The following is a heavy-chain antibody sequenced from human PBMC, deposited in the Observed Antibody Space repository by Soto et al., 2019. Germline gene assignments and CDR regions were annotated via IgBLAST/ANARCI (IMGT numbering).Heavy chain of an antibody. V-gene: IGHV4-39*01. D-gene: IGHD4-17*01. J-gene: IGHJ4*02. CDR2: IYYSGTT. CDR3: ARGPTVKYFDY. Sequence: PSETLSLTCTVSGGSISSSSYYWGWIRQPPGKGLEWIGSIYYSGTTYYNPSLKSRVTISVDTSKNQFSLKLSSVTAADTAVYYGARGPTVKYFDYWGQGTLVTVSS. CDR1: GGSISSSSYY.